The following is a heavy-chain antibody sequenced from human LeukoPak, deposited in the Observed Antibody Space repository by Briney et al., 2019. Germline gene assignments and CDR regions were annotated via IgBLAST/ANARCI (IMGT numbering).Heavy chain of an antibody. Sequence: GGSLRLSCAASEFIFNNYWMHWVRQAPGKGLVWVSRINSDGSHTDYADSVKGRFTISRDNAKNTLYLQMNSLRAEDTAVYYCASHSTFVGGATESIDYWGQGTLVTVSS. V-gene: IGHV3-74*01. CDR2: INSDGSHT. CDR1: EFIFNNYW. CDR3: ASHSTFVGGATESIDY. J-gene: IGHJ4*02. D-gene: IGHD1-26*01.